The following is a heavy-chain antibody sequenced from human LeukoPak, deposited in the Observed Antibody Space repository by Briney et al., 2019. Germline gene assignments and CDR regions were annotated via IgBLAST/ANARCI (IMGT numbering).Heavy chain of an antibody. V-gene: IGHV1-2*02. J-gene: IGHJ3*02. CDR3: ARVFYYDSSGYFAFDI. CDR2: INPNSGGT. CDR1: GYTFTGYY. D-gene: IGHD3-22*01. Sequence: ASMKVSCKASGYTFTGYYMHWVRQAPGQGLEWMGWINPNSGGTNYAQKFQGRVTMTRDTSISTAYMELSRLRSDDTAVYYCARVFYYDSSGYFAFDIWGQGTMVTVSS.